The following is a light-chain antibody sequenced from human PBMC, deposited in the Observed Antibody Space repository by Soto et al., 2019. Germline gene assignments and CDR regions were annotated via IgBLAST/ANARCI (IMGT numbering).Light chain of an antibody. V-gene: IGLV3-1*01. CDR3: QAWDSSTVL. CDR1: TLGDKY. J-gene: IGLJ2*01. Sequence: SYELTQPPSVSVSPGQTAIITCSGDTLGDKYISWYQQKPGQPPVVVIYEDKKRPSGIPERFSGSNSGNRATLTISGTQAMDEADYYCQAWDSSTVLFGGGTKVTVL. CDR2: EDK.